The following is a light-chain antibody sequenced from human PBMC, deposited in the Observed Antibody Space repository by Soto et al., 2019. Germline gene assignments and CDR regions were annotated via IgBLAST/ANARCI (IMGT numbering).Light chain of an antibody. J-gene: IGKJ4*01. CDR2: NAT. CDR1: QDVSNS. Sequence: EIVLTQSPATLSLSPGERATLSCRASQDVSNSLGWFQQKPVQAPRLLIDNATNRATGILARFTGSGSGSDFTLTISSLEPEDFGVYYCRQLYSCPLTFGGGTKVEIK. V-gene: IGKV3D-11*01. CDR3: RQLYSCPLT.